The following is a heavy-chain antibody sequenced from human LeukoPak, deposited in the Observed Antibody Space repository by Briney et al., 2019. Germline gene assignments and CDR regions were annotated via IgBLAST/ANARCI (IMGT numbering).Heavy chain of an antibody. D-gene: IGHD3-10*01. V-gene: IGHV1-69*13. CDR1: GGTFSSHA. Sequence: GASVKVSCTDSGGTFSSHAMSWVRQAPGQGLEWMGGIIPIFGTANYAQKFQGRVTITADESTSTAYMELSSLRSEDTAVYYCASGSVHGSGSYSLDYWGQGTLVTVSS. CDR3: ASGSVHGSGSYSLDY. CDR2: IIPIFGTA. J-gene: IGHJ4*02.